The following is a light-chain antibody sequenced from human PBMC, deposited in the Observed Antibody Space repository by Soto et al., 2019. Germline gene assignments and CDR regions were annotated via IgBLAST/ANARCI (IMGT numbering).Light chain of an antibody. V-gene: IGLV1-40*01. CDR1: SSNIGANSD. J-gene: IGLJ2*01. CDR2: DNT. Sequence: QSVLTQPPSVSRAPGQRVTITCTGSSSNIGANSDVHWYQQLPGTAPKLLIHDNTNRPSGVPDRFSGSKSGTSASLVITGLQAEDEADYYCQSYDRSLSGNVVFGGGTKLTVL. CDR3: QSYDRSLSGNVV.